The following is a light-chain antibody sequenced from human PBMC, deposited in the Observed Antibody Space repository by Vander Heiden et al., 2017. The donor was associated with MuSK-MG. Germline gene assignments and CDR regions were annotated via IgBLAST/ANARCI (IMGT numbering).Light chain of an antibody. CDR1: SSDVGGYNY. J-gene: IGLJ2*01. CDR2: DVS. CDR3: CSYAGSYTVV. V-gene: IGLV2-11*01. Sequence: QSALTHPRSVSGSPGQSVTISCTGTSSDVGGYNYVSCYQQHPGKAPKLMIYDVSKRPSGVPDRFSGSKSGNTASLTISGLQAEDAADYYCCSYAGSYTVVFGGGTKLTVL.